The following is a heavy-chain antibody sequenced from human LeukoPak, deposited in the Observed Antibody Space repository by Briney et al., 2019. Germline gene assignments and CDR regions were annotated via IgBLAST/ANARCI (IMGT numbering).Heavy chain of an antibody. D-gene: IGHD1-1*01. CDR1: GGSISSYY. J-gene: IGHJ4*02. CDR3: ARVRSAGTPCGDV. CDR2: IYYSGST. Sequence: SETLSLTCTVSGGSISSYYWSWIRQPPGKGLEWIGYIYYSGSTNYNPSLKSRVTISVDTSKNQFSLKLSSVTAADTAVYYCARVRSAGTPCGDVWGQGTLVTVSS. V-gene: IGHV4-59*08.